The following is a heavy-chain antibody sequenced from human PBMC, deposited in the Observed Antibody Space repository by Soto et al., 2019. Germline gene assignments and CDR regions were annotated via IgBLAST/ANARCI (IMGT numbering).Heavy chain of an antibody. CDR1: GGSISNTSYY. V-gene: IGHV4-39*02. CDR3: ARDSGYGSASSVNHYFDY. CDR2: IYYGGTS. Sequence: SETLSLTCTVSGGSISNTSYYWGWVRQPPGKGLEWIGHIYYGGTSYSNPSLKGRVSLSVDTSKNQFFLKLNSVTAADTAVYYCARDSGYGSASSVNHYFDYWGQGSLVTVSS. J-gene: IGHJ4*02. D-gene: IGHD3-10*01.